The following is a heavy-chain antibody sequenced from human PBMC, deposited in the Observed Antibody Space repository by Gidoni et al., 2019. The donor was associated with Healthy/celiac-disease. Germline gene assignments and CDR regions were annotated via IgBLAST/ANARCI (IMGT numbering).Heavy chain of an antibody. D-gene: IGHD2-2*01. V-gene: IGHV3-33*01. Sequence: APGKGLEWVAVIWYDGSNKYYADSVKGRFTISRDNSKNTLYLQMNSLRAEDTAVYYCARVGYCSSTSCFIQGYFDYWGQGTLVTVSS. J-gene: IGHJ4*02. CDR2: IWYDGSNK. CDR3: ARVGYCSSTSCFIQGYFDY.